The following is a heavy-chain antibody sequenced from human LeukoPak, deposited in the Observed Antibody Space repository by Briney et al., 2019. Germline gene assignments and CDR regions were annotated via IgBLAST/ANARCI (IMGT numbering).Heavy chain of an antibody. CDR1: GFTFSSYG. V-gene: IGHV3-30*03. J-gene: IGHJ3*02. CDR3: ARDHRGYLTTDAFDI. D-gene: IGHD3-10*01. CDR2: ISPDGNDK. Sequence: GGSLRLSCAASGFTFSSYGMHWVRQAPGKGLEWVAIISPDGNDKYYADSVKGRFTISRDNSKNTLYLQMNSLRAEDTAVYYCARDHRGYLTTDAFDIWGQGTMVTVSS.